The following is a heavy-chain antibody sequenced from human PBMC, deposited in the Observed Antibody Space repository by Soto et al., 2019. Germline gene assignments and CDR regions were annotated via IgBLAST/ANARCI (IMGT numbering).Heavy chain of an antibody. D-gene: IGHD3-9*01. CDR2: ISSSSRYI. CDR3: ARGFDILTGLYFQH. Sequence: GGSLRLSYAASGFTFSSYAMSWVRQAPGKGLEWVSSISSSSRYIYYPDSVKGRFTISRDNAKNSLYLQMSSLRAEDTAVYYCARGFDILTGLYFQHWGQGTLVTVSS. J-gene: IGHJ1*01. CDR1: GFTFSSYA. V-gene: IGHV3-21*01.